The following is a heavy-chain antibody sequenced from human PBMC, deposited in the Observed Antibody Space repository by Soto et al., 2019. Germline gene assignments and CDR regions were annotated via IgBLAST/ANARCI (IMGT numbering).Heavy chain of an antibody. D-gene: IGHD6-19*01. CDR2: INAGNGIA. J-gene: IGHJ2*01. CDR3: ARDVAVGDDL. Sequence: ASVKVSCKASGYTFTGYAMHWVRQAPGQRLEWMGWINAGNGIANYAQKFQGRVTITADKSTSTAYMELSSLRSEDTAVYYCARDVAVGDDLWGRGTLVTVSS. CDR1: GYTFTGYA. V-gene: IGHV1-3*01.